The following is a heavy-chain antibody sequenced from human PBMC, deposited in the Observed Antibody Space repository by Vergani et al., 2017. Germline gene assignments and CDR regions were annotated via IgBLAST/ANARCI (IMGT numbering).Heavy chain of an antibody. CDR1: GDSISSNNC. CDR3: ATIGYRRLGYYFDY. Sequence: QVQLQESGPGLVKHPGTLSLTCAVSGDSISSNNCWTWVRQPPGKGLEWIGEICHTEDTKYSPSLKSRVTVSVDESRNLFSLRLNSVTAAYTAVYYCATIGYRRLGYYFDYWGQGILVTVSS. V-gene: IGHV4-4*03. CDR2: ICHTEDT. J-gene: IGHJ4*02. D-gene: IGHD3-16*01.